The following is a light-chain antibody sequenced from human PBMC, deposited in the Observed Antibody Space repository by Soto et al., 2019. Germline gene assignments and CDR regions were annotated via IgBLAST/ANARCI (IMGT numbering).Light chain of an antibody. CDR1: QSAGNF. CDR3: QQYNDWPT. V-gene: IGKV3-15*01. Sequence: IVMXXXXAXLXXXPGEAASXSCRASQSAGNFLAWYQQKPGQAPRLLIYGASTRATGVPARFSGSGSGTDFTLTISSLQSEDFAVYYCQQYNDWPTFGPGTKVDI. J-gene: IGKJ3*01. CDR2: GAS.